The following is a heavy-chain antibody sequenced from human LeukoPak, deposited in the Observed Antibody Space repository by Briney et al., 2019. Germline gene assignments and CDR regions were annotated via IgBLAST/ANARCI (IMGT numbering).Heavy chain of an antibody. CDR3: ARSVDTAMVFDY. J-gene: IGHJ4*02. V-gene: IGHV4-31*03. CDR2: IYYSGST. Sequence: PSETLSLTCTVSGGSISSGGYYWSRIRQHPGKGLEWIGYIYYSGSTYYNPSLKSRVTISVDTSKNQFSLKLSSVTAADTAVYYCARSVDTAMVFDYWGQGTLVTVSS. D-gene: IGHD5-18*01. CDR1: GGSISSGGYY.